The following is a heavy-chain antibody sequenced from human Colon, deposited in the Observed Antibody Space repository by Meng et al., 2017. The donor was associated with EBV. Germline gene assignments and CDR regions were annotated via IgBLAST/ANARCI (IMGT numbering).Heavy chain of an antibody. CDR2: IYYSGST. Sequence: GSGPGGVNPSGTLPLPCPVSGGSISSSSYYWGWIRQPPGKGLEWIGSIYYSGSTYYNPSLKSRVTISVDTSKNQFSLKLSSVTAADTAVYYCASPLGILGIVDLWGRGTLVTVSS. CDR1: GGSISSSSYY. V-gene: IGHV4-39*01. D-gene: IGHD7-27*01. J-gene: IGHJ2*01. CDR3: ASPLGILGIVDL.